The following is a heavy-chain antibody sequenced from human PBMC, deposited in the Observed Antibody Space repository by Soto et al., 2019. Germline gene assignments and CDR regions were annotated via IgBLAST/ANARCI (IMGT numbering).Heavy chain of an antibody. Sequence: LRLSCEGFGFNFEDYAMHWIRQAPGKGLEWVSGINWNGGITGYADSVKGRFTVSRNNANNSLHLEMSSLKTEDTALYYCARGRGALTVVSNWFDPWGQGTLVTVAS. V-gene: IGHV3-9*01. CDR3: ARGRGALTVVSNWFDP. D-gene: IGHD2-15*01. CDR2: INWNGGIT. J-gene: IGHJ5*02. CDR1: GFNFEDYA.